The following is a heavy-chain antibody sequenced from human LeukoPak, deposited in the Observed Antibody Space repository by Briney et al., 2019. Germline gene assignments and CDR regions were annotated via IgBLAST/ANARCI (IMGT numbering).Heavy chain of an antibody. CDR3: ARCPYDSTGYYSVPSHLDY. D-gene: IGHD3-22*01. CDR2: INLPGTEH. J-gene: IGHJ4*02. V-gene: IGHV3-7*01. CDR1: GFNFNIYW. Sequence: GGPLRLSCAASGFNFNIYWMSWVRQAPGKGLEWVAYINLPGTEHNYVDSVKGRFTISRDNVKNSLFLQMNSLSAEDTAVYYCARCPYDSTGYYSVPSHLDYWGQGTLVTVSS.